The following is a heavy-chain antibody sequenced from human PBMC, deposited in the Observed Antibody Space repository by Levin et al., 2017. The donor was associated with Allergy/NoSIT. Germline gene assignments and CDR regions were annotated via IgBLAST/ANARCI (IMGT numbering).Heavy chain of an antibody. D-gene: IGHD6-19*01. CDR1: GFTFSSYA. Sequence: GGSLRLSCAASGFTFSSYAMHWVRQAPGKGLEWVAVISYDGSNKYYADSVKGRFTISRDNSKNTLYLQMNSLRAEDTAVYYCARDRGWIDAFDIWGQGTMVTVSS. V-gene: IGHV3-30-3*01. CDR3: ARDRGWIDAFDI. J-gene: IGHJ3*02. CDR2: ISYDGSNK.